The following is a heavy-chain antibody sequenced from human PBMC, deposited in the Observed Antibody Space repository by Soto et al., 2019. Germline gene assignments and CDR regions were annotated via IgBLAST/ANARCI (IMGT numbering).Heavy chain of an antibody. D-gene: IGHD6-19*01. CDR2: INHSGST. V-gene: IGHV4-34*01. CDR3: ARPKKYSSGWYGGYFFDY. J-gene: IGHJ4*02. Sequence: PSETLSLTCAVYGGSFSDYFWSWIRQPPGKGLEWIGEINHSGSTNYNPSLKSRVTISVDTSKNQFSLILSSVTAADTAVYYCARPKKYSSGWYGGYFFDYWGQGSLVTVSS. CDR1: GGSFSDYF.